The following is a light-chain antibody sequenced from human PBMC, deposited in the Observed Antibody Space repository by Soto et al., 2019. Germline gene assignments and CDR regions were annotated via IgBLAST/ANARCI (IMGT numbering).Light chain of an antibody. CDR1: QSVTSN. Sequence: EVVMTQSPATLSVSPGERVTLSCRASQSVTSNLAWYQQKPGQAPSLLIYDASSRATGIPARFSGSGSGTEFTLTISSLQSEDFAVYYCQQYNNWPRTFGQGTKVE. CDR3: QQYNNWPRT. J-gene: IGKJ1*01. V-gene: IGKV3-15*01. CDR2: DAS.